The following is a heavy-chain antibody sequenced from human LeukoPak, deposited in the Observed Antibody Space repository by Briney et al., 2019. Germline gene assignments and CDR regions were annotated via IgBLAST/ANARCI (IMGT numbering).Heavy chain of an antibody. Sequence: GGSLRLSCAASGFTFSSYSMNWVRQAPGKGLEWVSSISSSSSYICYADSVKGRFTISRDNAKNSLYLQMNSLRAEDTAVYYCARDRGGSYDWGQGTLVTVSS. CDR1: GFTFSSYS. D-gene: IGHD1-26*01. V-gene: IGHV3-21*01. J-gene: IGHJ4*02. CDR2: ISSSSSYI. CDR3: ARDRGGSYD.